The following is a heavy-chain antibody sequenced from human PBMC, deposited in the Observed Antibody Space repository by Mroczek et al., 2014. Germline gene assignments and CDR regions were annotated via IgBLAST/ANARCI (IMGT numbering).Heavy chain of an antibody. CDR1: GGSISSYY. CDR3: ARASYYYDSSGYYVFWFDP. D-gene: IGHD3-22*01. Sequence: QVQLVESGPGLVKPSETLSLTCTVSGGSISSYYWSWIRQPPGKGLEWIGYIYYSGSTNYNPSLKSRVTISVDTSKNQFSLKLSSVTAADTAVYYCARASYYYDSSGYYVFWFDPWGQGTLVTVSS. CDR2: IYYSGST. J-gene: IGHJ5*02. V-gene: IGHV4-59*01.